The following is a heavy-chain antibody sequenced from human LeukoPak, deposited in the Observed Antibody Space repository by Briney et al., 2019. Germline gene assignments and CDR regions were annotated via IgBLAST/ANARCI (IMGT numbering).Heavy chain of an antibody. Sequence: ASVTVSCTASGYTFTIYTMNWVRQAPGQGLEWMGWINTNTGNPTYAQDYTGRFVFSLDTSVSTTYLQISRLKAEDTAVYYCASGPSYSGSNEYFDCWGQGTLVTVSS. CDR3: ASGPSYSGSNEYFDC. V-gene: IGHV7-4-1*02. D-gene: IGHD1-26*01. CDR2: INTNTGNP. J-gene: IGHJ4*02. CDR1: GYTFTIYT.